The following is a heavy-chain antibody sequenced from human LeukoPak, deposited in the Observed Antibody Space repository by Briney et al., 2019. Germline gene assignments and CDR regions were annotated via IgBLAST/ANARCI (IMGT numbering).Heavy chain of an antibody. V-gene: IGHV4-34*01. CDR1: GGSFSGYY. Sequence: SETLSLTCAVYGGSFSGYYWSWIRQPPGKGLEWIGEINHSGSTNYNPSLKSRVTISADTSKNQFSLKLSSVTAADTAVYYCASILLRYFDGHYYPVYDPWGQGTLVTVSS. D-gene: IGHD3-9*01. CDR3: ASILLRYFDGHYYPVYDP. CDR2: INHSGST. J-gene: IGHJ5*02.